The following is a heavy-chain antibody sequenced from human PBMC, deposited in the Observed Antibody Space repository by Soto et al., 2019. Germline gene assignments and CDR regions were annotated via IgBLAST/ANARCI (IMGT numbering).Heavy chain of an antibody. CDR3: AAGYTTGLDAFDI. Sequence: GESLKISCKGSGYNFANYWIGWVRQMPGKGLEWMGMIFPGDSDTKNSPSLQGQITMSVDKSDSSAYLQWRSLKASDTAMYYCAAGYTTGLDAFDIWGQGTMVTVSS. V-gene: IGHV5-51*01. D-gene: IGHD6-13*01. J-gene: IGHJ3*02. CDR1: GYNFANYW. CDR2: IFPGDSDT.